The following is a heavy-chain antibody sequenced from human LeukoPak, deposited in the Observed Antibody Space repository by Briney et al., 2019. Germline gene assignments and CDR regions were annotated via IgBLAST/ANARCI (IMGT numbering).Heavy chain of an antibody. V-gene: IGHV3-48*01. CDR2: ISSSSTI. J-gene: IGHJ5*02. CDR1: GFPFSSYW. Sequence: PGGSLRLSCAASGFPFSSYWMSWVRQAPGKGLEWVSYISSSSTIYYADSVKGRFTISRDNAKNSLYLQMNSLRAEDTAVYYCARGPPGWSGHINWFDPWGQGTLVTVSS. CDR3: ARGPPGWSGHINWFDP. D-gene: IGHD3-3*01.